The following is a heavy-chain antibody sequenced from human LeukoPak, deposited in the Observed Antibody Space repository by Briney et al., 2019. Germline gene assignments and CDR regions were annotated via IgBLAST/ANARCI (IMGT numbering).Heavy chain of an antibody. CDR1: GLTWSTYG. CDR2: ISSGRNYK. J-gene: IGHJ4*02. V-gene: IGHV3-30-3*01. CDR3: ARVSDSSGCG. Sequence: GGSLRLSCAASGLTWSTYGMHWVRQAPGKGLEWVAFISSGRNYKYSAASVNRRFTISRDNSKNTLYLQMNSLTAEDTAMYYCARVSDSSGCGWGQGTLVTVSS. D-gene: IGHD6-19*01.